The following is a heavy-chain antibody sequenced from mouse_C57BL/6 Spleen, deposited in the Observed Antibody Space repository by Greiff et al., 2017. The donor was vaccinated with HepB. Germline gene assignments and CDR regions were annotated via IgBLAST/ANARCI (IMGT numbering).Heavy chain of an antibody. D-gene: IGHD1-1*01. CDR2: INYDGSST. CDR1: GFTFSDYY. J-gene: IGHJ4*01. V-gene: IGHV5-16*01. CDR3: ARACYYVGAMDY. Sequence: EVKLVESEGGLVQPGRSMKLSCTASGFTFSDYYMAWVRQVPEKGLEWVANINYDGSSTYYLDSLKSRFIISRDNAKNILYLQMSSLKSEDTATYYCARACYYVGAMDYWGQGTSVTVSS.